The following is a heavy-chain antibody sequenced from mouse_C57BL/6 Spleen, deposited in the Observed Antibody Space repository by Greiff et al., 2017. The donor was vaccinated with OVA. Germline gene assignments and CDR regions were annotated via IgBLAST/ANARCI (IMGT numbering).Heavy chain of an antibody. CDR3: ARGQLRLWFAY. J-gene: IGHJ3*01. CDR1: GFTFSSYA. D-gene: IGHD3-2*02. V-gene: IGHV5-4*01. Sequence: EVQLVESGGGLVKPGGSLKLSCAASGFTFSSYAMSWVRQTPEKRLEWVATISDGGSYTYYPDNVKGRFTISRDNAKNNLYLQMSHLKSEDTAMYYCARGQLRLWFAYWGQGTLVTVSA. CDR2: ISDGGSYT.